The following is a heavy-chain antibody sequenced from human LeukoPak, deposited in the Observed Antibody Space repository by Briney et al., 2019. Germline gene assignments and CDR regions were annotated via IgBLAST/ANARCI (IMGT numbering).Heavy chain of an antibody. CDR3: ARDEQQLGYYYYYMDV. V-gene: IGHV1-8*01. CDR1: GYTFTSYD. Sequence: ASVKVSCKASGYTFTSYDINWVRQATGQGLEWMGWMNPNSGNTGYAQKFQGRVTMTRNTSISTVYMELSSLRSEDTAVYYCARDEQQLGYYYYYMDVWGKGTTVTVSS. D-gene: IGHD6-13*01. CDR2: MNPNSGNT. J-gene: IGHJ6*03.